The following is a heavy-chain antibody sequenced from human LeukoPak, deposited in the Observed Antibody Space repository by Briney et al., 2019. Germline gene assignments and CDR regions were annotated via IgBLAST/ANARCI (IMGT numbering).Heavy chain of an antibody. V-gene: IGHV2-5*02. D-gene: IGHD2-15*01. Sequence: SGPTLVKPTQTLTLTCTFSGFPPSTSGVGVGWIRQPPGKALEWLALIYWDDDKRYSPSLKSRLTITKDTSKNQVVLTMTNMDPVDTATYYCAHRRVGDYFDYWGQGTLVTVSS. CDR2: IYWDDDK. CDR3: AHRRVGDYFDY. CDR1: GFPPSTSGVG. J-gene: IGHJ4*02.